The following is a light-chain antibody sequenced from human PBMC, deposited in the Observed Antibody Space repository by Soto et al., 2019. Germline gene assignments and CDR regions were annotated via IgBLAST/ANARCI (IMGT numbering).Light chain of an antibody. CDR3: QQYANWPKT. J-gene: IGKJ1*01. CDR1: QSISSSY. CDR2: GAS. V-gene: IGKV3D-15*01. Sequence: EIGITESPATLSVSPGERATLSCRASQSISSSYLAWYQQRPGQAPRLLIYGASSRATGIPDRFSGSGSGTEFTLTISSLQSEDLAVYYCQQYANWPKTFGQGTKVDI.